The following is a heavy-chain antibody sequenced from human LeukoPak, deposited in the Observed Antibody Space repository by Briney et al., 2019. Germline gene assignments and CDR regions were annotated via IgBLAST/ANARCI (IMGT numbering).Heavy chain of an antibody. D-gene: IGHD2-15*01. Sequence: ASQTLSLTCTVSGGSISSGGYYWSWIRQHPGKGLEWIGYIYYSESTYYNPSLKSRVTVSVDTSKNQFSLKLSSVTAADTAVYYCARGLVVVAANYFDYWGQGTLVTVSS. J-gene: IGHJ4*02. CDR3: ARGLVVVAANYFDY. CDR2: IYYSEST. CDR1: GGSISSGGYY. V-gene: IGHV4-31*03.